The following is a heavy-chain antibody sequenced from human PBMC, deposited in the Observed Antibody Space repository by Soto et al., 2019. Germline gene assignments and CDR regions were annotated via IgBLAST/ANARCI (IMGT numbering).Heavy chain of an antibody. J-gene: IGHJ3*02. CDR1: GFTFTSSA. V-gene: IGHV1-58*02. CDR3: AAADSEYYDFWSGYPTAFDI. D-gene: IGHD3-3*01. CDR2: IVVGSGNT. Sequence: VASVKVSCKASGFTFTSSAMQWVRQARGQRLEWIGWIVVGSGNTNYAQKFQERVTITRDMSTSTAYMELSSLRSEDTAVYYCAAADSEYYDFWSGYPTAFDIWGQGTMVTVSS.